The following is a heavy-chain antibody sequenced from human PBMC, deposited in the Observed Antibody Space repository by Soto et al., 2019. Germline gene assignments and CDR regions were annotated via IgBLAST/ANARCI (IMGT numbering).Heavy chain of an antibody. CDR2: ISNSGGST. CDR1: GFTFTTYA. J-gene: IGHJ4*02. CDR3: AKERTAERELRHFDY. Sequence: GGSLRLSCAASGFTFTTYAMTWVRQAPGKGLEWVSTISNSGGSTYYADSVRGRFTISRDSSKRTLFLQMNSLRAEDTAVYCCAKERTAERELRHFDYWGQGTLVTVSS. D-gene: IGHD1-7*01. V-gene: IGHV3-23*01.